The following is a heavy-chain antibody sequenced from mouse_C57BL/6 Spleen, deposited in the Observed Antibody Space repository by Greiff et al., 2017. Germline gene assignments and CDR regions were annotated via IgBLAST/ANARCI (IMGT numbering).Heavy chain of an antibody. V-gene: IGHV5-4*01. CDR2: ISDGGSYT. D-gene: IGHD5-1*01. CDR1: GFTFSSYA. J-gene: IGHJ2*01. CDR3: ARDRSTLSFDY. Sequence: EVQRVESGGGLVKPGGSLKLSCAASGFTFSSYAMSWVRQTPEKRLEWVATISDGGSYTYYPDNVKGRFTISRDNAKNNLYLQMSHLKSEDTAMYYCARDRSTLSFDYWGQGTTLTVSS.